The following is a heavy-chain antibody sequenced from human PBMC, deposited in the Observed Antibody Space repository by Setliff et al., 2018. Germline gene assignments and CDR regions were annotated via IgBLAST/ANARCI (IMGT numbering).Heavy chain of an antibody. CDR1: GGTFSSYA. D-gene: IGHD1-26*01. J-gene: IGHJ6*03. Sequence: GASVKVSCKASGGTFSSYAISWVRQAPGQGLKWMGGIIPILGIANYAQKFQGRVTITADKSTSTAYMELSSLRSEDTAVYYCARERGGSYSYNYYYYYMDVWGKGTTVTVSS. CDR3: ARERGGSYSYNYYYYYMDV. V-gene: IGHV1-69*10. CDR2: IIPILGIA.